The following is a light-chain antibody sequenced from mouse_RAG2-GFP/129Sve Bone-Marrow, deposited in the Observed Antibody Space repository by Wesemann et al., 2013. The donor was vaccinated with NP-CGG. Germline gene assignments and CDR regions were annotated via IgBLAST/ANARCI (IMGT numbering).Light chain of an antibody. J-gene: IGKJ5*01. CDR3: QQNNEELT. CDR2: YAS. V-gene: IGKV3-10*01. Sequence: GQPPKLLIKYASNLESGVPARFSGSGSRTDFTLTIDPVEADDAATYYCQQNNEELTFGAGTKLELK.